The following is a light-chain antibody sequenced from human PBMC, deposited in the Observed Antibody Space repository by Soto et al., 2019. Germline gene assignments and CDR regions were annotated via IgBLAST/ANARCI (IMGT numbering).Light chain of an antibody. CDR3: QQYNNWPRT. CDR1: QTISSTD. CDR2: GAS. J-gene: IGKJ1*01. Sequence: EIVLTQSPGTLSLSPGERATLSCRASQTISSTDLAWYQHKPGQAPRLLIYGASSRATGIPARFSGSGSGTEFTLTISSLQSDDFAVYYCQQYNNWPRTFGQGIKVDI. V-gene: IGKV3-15*01.